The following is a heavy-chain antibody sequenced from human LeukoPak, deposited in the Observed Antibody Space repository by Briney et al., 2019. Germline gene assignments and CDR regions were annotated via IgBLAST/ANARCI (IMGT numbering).Heavy chain of an antibody. CDR2: ISYDGSHK. J-gene: IGHJ6*03. V-gene: IGHV3-30*18. Sequence: PGGSLRLSCEASGFTFSSSGMHWVRQAPGRGLEWVAVISYDGSHKYYVDSVKGRFTISRDNSKNTLYLQMNSLRAEDTAVCYCAKGHYTDVWGKGTTVTVSS. CDR3: AKGHYTDV. CDR1: GFTFSSSG.